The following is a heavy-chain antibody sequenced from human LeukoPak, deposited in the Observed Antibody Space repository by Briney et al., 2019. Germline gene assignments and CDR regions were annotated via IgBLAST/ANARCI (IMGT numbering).Heavy chain of an antibody. J-gene: IGHJ4*02. CDR3: ARADCSGGSCYFGLPYYFDY. Sequence: ASVKVSCKASGYTFTSYDINWVRQAPGQGLEWMGWINPNSGGTNYAQKFQGWVTMTRDTSISTAYMELSRLRSDDTAVYYCARADCSGGSCYFGLPYYFDYWGQGTLVTVSS. CDR1: GYTFTSYD. CDR2: INPNSGGT. V-gene: IGHV1-2*04. D-gene: IGHD2-15*01.